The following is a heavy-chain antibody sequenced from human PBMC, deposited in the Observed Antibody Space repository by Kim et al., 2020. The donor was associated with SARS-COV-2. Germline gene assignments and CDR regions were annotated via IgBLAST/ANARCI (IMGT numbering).Heavy chain of an antibody. CDR3: ARSSGYVPGPVGPRPTDY. V-gene: IGHV1-3*01. CDR1: GYTFTSYA. J-gene: IGHJ4*02. Sequence: ASVKVSCKASGYTFTSYAMHWVRQAPGQRLEWMGWINAGNGNTKYSQKFQGRVTITRDTSASTAYMELSSLRSEDTAVYYCARSSGYVPGPVGPRPTDYWGQGTLGTVSS. CDR2: INAGNGNT. D-gene: IGHD5-12*01.